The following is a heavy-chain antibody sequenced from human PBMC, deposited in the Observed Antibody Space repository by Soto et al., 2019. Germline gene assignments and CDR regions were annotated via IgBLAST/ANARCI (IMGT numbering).Heavy chain of an antibody. Sequence: SETLSLTCTVSGGSISSGGYYWSWIRQHPGKGLGWIGYIYYSGSTYYNPSLKSRVTISVDTSKNQFSLKLSSVTAADTAVYYCARDALGGWNYARWFDPWGQGTLVTVSS. CDR2: IYYSGST. CDR1: GGSISSGGYY. D-gene: IGHD1-7*01. CDR3: ARDALGGWNYARWFDP. J-gene: IGHJ5*02. V-gene: IGHV4-31*03.